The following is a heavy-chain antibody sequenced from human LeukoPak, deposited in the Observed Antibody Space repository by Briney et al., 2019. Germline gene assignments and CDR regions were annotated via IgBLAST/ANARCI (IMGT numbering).Heavy chain of an antibody. D-gene: IGHD3-16*02. CDR3: ARGSECVWGSYRSYFDY. Sequence: GGSLRLSCVPSVYTFRIYSIHWGPEAPGKGGEWVSSISGRTNYIYYADSVRGRFTISRDNAKNSLYLQMNSLRAEDTAVYYCARGSECVWGSYRSYFDYWGQGTLVTVSS. V-gene: IGHV3-21*01. CDR1: VYTFRIYS. J-gene: IGHJ4*02. CDR2: ISGRTNYI.